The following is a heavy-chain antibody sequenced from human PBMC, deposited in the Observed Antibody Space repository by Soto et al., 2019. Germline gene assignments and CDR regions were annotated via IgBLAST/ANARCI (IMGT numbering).Heavy chain of an antibody. Sequence: SSVKVSCKASGGTFSSYAISWVRQAPGQGLEWMGGIIPIFGTANYAQKFQGRVTITADESTSTAYMELSSLRSEDTAVYYCARPPSYDILTGLRTYYYYGMDVCGQGTTVTVSS. CDR3: ARPPSYDILTGLRTYYYYGMDV. CDR2: IIPIFGTA. CDR1: GGTFSSYA. J-gene: IGHJ6*02. D-gene: IGHD3-9*01. V-gene: IGHV1-69*13.